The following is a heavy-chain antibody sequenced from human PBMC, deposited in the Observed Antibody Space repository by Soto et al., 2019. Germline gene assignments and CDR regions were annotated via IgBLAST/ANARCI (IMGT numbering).Heavy chain of an antibody. J-gene: IGHJ4*02. CDR2: IWYDGSNK. V-gene: IGHV3-33*01. CDR3: ARTSSSSVDFDY. D-gene: IGHD6-6*01. Sequence: GGSLRLSCAASGFTFSSYGMHWVRQAPGKGLEWVAVIWYDGSNKYYADSVKGRFTISRDNSKNTLYLQMNSLRAEDTAVYYCARTSSSSVDFDYWGQGTLVTVS. CDR1: GFTFSSYG.